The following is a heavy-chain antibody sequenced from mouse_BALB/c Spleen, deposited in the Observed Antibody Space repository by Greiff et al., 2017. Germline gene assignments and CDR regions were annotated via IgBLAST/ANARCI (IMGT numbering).Heavy chain of an antibody. CDR3: ARWWLLPTMDY. J-gene: IGHJ4*01. D-gene: IGHD2-3*01. CDR1: GFNTKDTY. Sequence: VQLQQSGAELVKPGASVKLSCTASGFNTKDTYMHWVKQRPEQGLEWIGRIDPANGNTKYDPKFQGKATITADTSSNTAYLQLSSLTSEDTAVYYCARWWLLPTMDYWGQGTSVTVSS. CDR2: IDPANGNT. V-gene: IGHV14-3*02.